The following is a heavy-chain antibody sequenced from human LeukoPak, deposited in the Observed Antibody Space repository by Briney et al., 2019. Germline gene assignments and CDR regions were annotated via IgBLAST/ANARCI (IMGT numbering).Heavy chain of an antibody. Sequence: SVKVSCKASGGTFISYAISWVRQAPGQGLEWMGGIIPIFGTANYAQKFQGRVTITADKSTSTAYMELSSLRSDDTAVYYCAREGQWELRPFDYWGQGTLVTVSS. CDR2: IIPIFGTA. V-gene: IGHV1-69*06. CDR1: GGTFISYA. CDR3: AREGQWELRPFDY. D-gene: IGHD1-26*01. J-gene: IGHJ4*02.